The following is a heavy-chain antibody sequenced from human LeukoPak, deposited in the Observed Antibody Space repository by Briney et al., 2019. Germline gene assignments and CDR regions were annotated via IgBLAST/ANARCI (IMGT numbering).Heavy chain of an antibody. CDR1: GYYFSRYW. V-gene: IGHV3-74*01. Sequence: GGSLRLSCAASGYYFSRYWMHWVRQAPGEGLVWVSRISTDGSSTTYADSVKGRFTISRDNAKNTLYLQMNSLRAEDTAVYYCARKGSGNYYVDYWGQGTLVTVSS. D-gene: IGHD1-26*01. CDR3: ARKGSGNYYVDY. J-gene: IGHJ4*02. CDR2: ISTDGSST.